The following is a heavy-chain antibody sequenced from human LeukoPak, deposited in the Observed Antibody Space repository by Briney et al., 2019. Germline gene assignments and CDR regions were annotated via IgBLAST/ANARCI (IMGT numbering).Heavy chain of an antibody. D-gene: IGHD1-26*01. CDR3: ARELHSGSYYFDY. Sequence: SETLSLTCTVSGYSISNAYYWGWIRQPPGKGLEWIGSLYHSGNTYYNPSLKSRVTTSVDTSKNRFSLKLTSVTAADTAVYYCARELHSGSYYFDYWGQRTLVTVSS. J-gene: IGHJ4*02. V-gene: IGHV4-38-2*02. CDR2: LYHSGNT. CDR1: GYSISNAYY.